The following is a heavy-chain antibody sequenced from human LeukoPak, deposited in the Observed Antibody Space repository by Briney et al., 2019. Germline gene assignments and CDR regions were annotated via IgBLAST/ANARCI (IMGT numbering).Heavy chain of an antibody. CDR2: ISTYNGNT. Sequence: ASVKVSCKASGYTFTNYGISWVRQAPGQGLEWMGWISTYNGNTNYAQKLQGRVTMTTDTSTSTAYMELRSLRSDDTAVYYCAREMPNSSSSGTDAFDIWGQGTLVTVSS. CDR1: GYTFTNYG. D-gene: IGHD6-6*01. J-gene: IGHJ4*02. V-gene: IGHV1-18*01. CDR3: AREMPNSSSSGTDAFDI.